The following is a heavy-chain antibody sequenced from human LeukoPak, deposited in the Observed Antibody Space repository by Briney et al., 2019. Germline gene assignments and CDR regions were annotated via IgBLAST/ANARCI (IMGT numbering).Heavy chain of an antibody. J-gene: IGHJ5*02. CDR3: AKNSGSYSQNWFDP. D-gene: IGHD1-26*01. CDR1: GFTFSSYG. V-gene: IGHV3-33*06. CDR2: IWYDGSNK. Sequence: GGSLRLSCAASGFTFSSYGMHWVRQAPGKGLEWVAVIWYDGSNKYYADSVKGRFTISRDNSKNTLYLQMNSLRAEDTAVYYCAKNSGSYSQNWFDPWGQGTLVTVSS.